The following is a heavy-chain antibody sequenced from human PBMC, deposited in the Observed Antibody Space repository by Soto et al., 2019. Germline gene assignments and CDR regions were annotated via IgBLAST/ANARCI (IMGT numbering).Heavy chain of an antibody. J-gene: IGHJ5*02. CDR2: ISSNSAYI. CDR1: GFPFRSFT. D-gene: IGHD6-13*01. CDR3: TRDASRDSSARGWFDP. Sequence: GGSLRLSCAASGFPFRSFTMNWVRQAPGKGLEWVSTISSNSAYIYYTDALRGRFTISRDNAKNSLHLQMNSLRAEDTAVYYCTRDASRDSSARGWFDPWGPGTLVTVSS. V-gene: IGHV3-21*01.